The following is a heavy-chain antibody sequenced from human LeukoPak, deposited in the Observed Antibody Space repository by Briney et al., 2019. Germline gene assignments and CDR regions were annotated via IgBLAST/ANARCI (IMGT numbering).Heavy chain of an antibody. CDR3: ARQLELRPPSIDVMRGKNYYYYMDV. CDR2: IYYSGST. Sequence: SETLSLTCTVSGGSISSSSYYWGWIRQPPGKGLEWIGYIYYSGSTNYNPSLKSRVTISVDTSKNQFSLKLSSVTAADTAVYYCARQLELRPPSIDVMRGKNYYYYMDVWGKGTTVTVSS. J-gene: IGHJ6*03. D-gene: IGHD1-7*01. CDR1: GGSISSSSYY. V-gene: IGHV4-61*05.